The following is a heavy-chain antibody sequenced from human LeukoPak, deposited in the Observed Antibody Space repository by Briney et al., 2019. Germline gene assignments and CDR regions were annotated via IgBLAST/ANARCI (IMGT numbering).Heavy chain of an antibody. CDR1: GGSIGTTHW. CDR3: AIWSTRFPSY. D-gene: IGHD3-3*01. Sequence: SETLSLTCAVSGGSIGTTHWWSWVRQPPGKGLEWIGEIFHSGATNYRPSLRSRVTISLDKSKNQFSLKLSSVTAADTAVYYCAIWSTRFPSYWGQGTLVIVSS. J-gene: IGHJ4*02. V-gene: IGHV4-4*02. CDR2: IFHSGAT.